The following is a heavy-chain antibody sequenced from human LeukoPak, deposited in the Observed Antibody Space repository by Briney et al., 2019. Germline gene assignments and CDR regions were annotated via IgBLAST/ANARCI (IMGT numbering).Heavy chain of an antibody. V-gene: IGHV4-34*01. CDR1: GASFSGYY. CDR2: INHSGGT. J-gene: IGHJ4*02. Sequence: SETLSLTCGVSGASFSGYYWSWIRQPPGKGLEWIGEINHSGGTNYNPSLKSRVTISVDTSKKQFSLNLRSVTAEDTAVYYCATDRYYGSGSCYKFDYWGQGTLVTVSS. CDR3: ATDRYYGSGSCYKFDY. D-gene: IGHD3-10*01.